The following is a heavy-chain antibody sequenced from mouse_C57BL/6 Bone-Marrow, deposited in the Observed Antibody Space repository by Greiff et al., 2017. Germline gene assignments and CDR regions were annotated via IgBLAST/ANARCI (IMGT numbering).Heavy chain of an antibody. Sequence: QVQLKESGAELMKPGASVKLSCKATGYTFTGYWIEWVKQRPGHGLEWIVEILPGSGSTNYNEKFKGKATFTADTSSNTAYMQLSSLTTEDSAIYYCARYPYWYFDVWGTGTTVTVSS. V-gene: IGHV1-9*01. CDR3: ARYPYWYFDV. J-gene: IGHJ1*03. CDR2: ILPGSGST. CDR1: GYTFTGYW.